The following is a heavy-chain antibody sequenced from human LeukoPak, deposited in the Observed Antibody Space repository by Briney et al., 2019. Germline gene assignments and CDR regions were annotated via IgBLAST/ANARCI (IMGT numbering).Heavy chain of an antibody. CDR2: MNPNSGNT. CDR1: GCTFTGYY. CDR3: ARASSNLNWFDP. Sequence: ASVKVSCKASGCTFTGYYMHWVRQAPGQGLEWMGWMNPNSGNTGYAQKFQGRVTMTRNTSISTAYMELSSLRSEDTAVYYCARASSNLNWFDPWGQGTLVTVSS. J-gene: IGHJ5*02. D-gene: IGHD2-2*01. V-gene: IGHV1-8*02.